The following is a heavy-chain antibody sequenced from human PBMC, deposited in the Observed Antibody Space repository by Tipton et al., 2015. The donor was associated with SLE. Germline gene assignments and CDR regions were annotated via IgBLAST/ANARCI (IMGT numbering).Heavy chain of an antibody. CDR2: IYYSGST. CDR3: ARAVYYYGSGDAFDI. J-gene: IGHJ3*02. Sequence: TLSLTCTVSGGSISSYYWSWIRQPPGKGLEWIGYIYYSGSTNYNPSLKSRVTISVDTSKNQFSLKLSSVTAADTAVYYCARAVYYYGSGDAFDIWGQGTMVTVSS. V-gene: IGHV4-59*12. D-gene: IGHD3-10*01. CDR1: GGSISSYY.